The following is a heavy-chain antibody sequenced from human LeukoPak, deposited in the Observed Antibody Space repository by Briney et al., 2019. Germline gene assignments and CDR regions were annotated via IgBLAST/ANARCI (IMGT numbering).Heavy chain of an antibody. CDR3: ARGPTRANSSDY. Sequence: PGGSLRLSCAASGFTFSSYSVNWVRQAPGKGLEWVSSISSSSSYIYYADSVKGRFTISRDNAKNSLYLQMNSLRAEDTAVYYCARGPTRANSSDYWGQGTLVTVSS. V-gene: IGHV3-21*01. J-gene: IGHJ4*02. CDR2: ISSSSSYI. CDR1: GFTFSSYS. D-gene: IGHD2/OR15-2a*01.